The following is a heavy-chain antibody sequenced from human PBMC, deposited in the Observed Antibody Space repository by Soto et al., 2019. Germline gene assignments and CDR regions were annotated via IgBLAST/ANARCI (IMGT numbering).Heavy chain of an antibody. CDR1: GGSISTYY. J-gene: IGHJ4*02. V-gene: IGHV4-59*01. Sequence: PSETLSLTCSVSGGSISTYYWSWIRQPPGKGLEWIGYFSYGGSTNYNPSLKSRVTISVDTSKTQLSLKLSSVTAADTAVYYCVRGGYGSSWYLFDYWGQGALVTVSS. CDR2: FSYGGST. D-gene: IGHD6-13*01. CDR3: VRGGYGSSWYLFDY.